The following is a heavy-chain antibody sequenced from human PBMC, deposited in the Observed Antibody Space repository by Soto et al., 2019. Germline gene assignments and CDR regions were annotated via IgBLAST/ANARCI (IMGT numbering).Heavy chain of an antibody. V-gene: IGHV4-30-4*01. CDR2: IYNSWTT. Sequence: SETLSLTCSVSGGSSSSVNKYWSWIRQAPGKALEWIGYIYNSWTTWYNPSLKSRVMISLDTSKKQFYMNLNSVTAADTAVYYCAAFVGVYWYFDFWGRATLVTVSS. CDR3: AAFVGVYWYFDF. J-gene: IGHJ2*01. CDR1: GGSSSSVNKY. D-gene: IGHD3-16*01.